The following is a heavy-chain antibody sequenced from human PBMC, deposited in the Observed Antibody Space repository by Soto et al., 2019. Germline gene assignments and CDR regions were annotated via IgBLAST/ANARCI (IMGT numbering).Heavy chain of an antibody. D-gene: IGHD2-8*01. CDR3: AKTRGAMIYAISVYGMDV. CDR1: GFRFNRFA. CDR2: ISGNGCRT. Sequence: EVQLLESGGGFIHPGGAPKPSCAASGFRFNRFAIDWVRPAPGKGLEGGLIISGNGCRTFYADSVKGRFTITRDNSKGTLYLQINSLRAEDTAVYYCAKTRGAMIYAISVYGMDVWGQGTTVTVSS. V-gene: IGHV3-23*01. J-gene: IGHJ6*02.